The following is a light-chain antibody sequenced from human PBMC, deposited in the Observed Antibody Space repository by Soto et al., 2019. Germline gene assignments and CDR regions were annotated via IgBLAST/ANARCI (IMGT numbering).Light chain of an antibody. CDR2: WAS. CDR3: QQYYAVRLT. J-gene: IGKJ1*01. Sequence: DIVMTQSPDSLAVSLGERATINCKSSQSVLYSSDNKNYLAWYQQKPGQPPKLLIAWASTRETGVPDRFSGTRSGTDFTRTHSGMQAGYLAVYYCQQYYAVRLTFGQGTKVEL. CDR1: QSVLYSSDNKNY. V-gene: IGKV4-1*01.